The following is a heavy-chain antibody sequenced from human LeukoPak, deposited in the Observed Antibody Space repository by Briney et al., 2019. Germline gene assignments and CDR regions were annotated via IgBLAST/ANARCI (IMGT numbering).Heavy chain of an antibody. J-gene: IGHJ4*02. CDR2: IKSTGFGGTT. CDR1: GFSFNIAW. Sequence: PGGSLRLSCAASGFSFNIAWMNWVRQAPGKGLEWVGRIKSTGFGGTTDYATPVRGRFTISRDDSKTMLYLQMNSLQTEDTAVYYCTTGLGSFYSRHDYWGQGTLVTVSS. V-gene: IGHV3-15*01. CDR3: TTGLGSFYSRHDY. D-gene: IGHD3-10*01.